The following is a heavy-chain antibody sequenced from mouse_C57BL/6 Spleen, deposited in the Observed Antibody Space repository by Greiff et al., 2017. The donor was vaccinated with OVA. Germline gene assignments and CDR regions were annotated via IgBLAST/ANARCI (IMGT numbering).Heavy chain of an antibody. Sequence: EVQRVESGPELVKPGASVKISCKASGYSFTGYYMHWVKQSHGNILDWIGYIYPYNGVSSYNQKFKGKATLTVDKSSSTAYMELRSLTSEDSAVYYCAIYDGYLAFDYWGQGTTLTVSS. CDR2: IYPYNGVS. D-gene: IGHD2-3*01. CDR3: AIYDGYLAFDY. CDR1: GYSFTGYY. J-gene: IGHJ2*01. V-gene: IGHV1-31*01.